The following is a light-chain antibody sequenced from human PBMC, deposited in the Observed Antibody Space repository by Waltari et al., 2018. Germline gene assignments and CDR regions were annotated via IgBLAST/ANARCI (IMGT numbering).Light chain of an antibody. CDR1: NHGTYC. CDR2: YDR. J-gene: IGLJ1*01. Sequence: SYVVTQPPSASVAPGERATITRGGDNHGTYCCPWYQQKAGQAPVLVLFYDRDRPSGIPDRFSGSNSGNTATLTISRVEAGDEARYYCHVWHPHVDPGVFGTGTEVTVL. V-gene: IGLV3-21*04. CDR3: HVWHPHVDPGV.